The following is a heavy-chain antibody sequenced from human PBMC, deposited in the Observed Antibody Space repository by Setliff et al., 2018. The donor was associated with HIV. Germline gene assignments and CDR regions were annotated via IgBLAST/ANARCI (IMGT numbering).Heavy chain of an antibody. CDR3: AKSSGYSSDWIDY. Sequence: GGSLRLSCAASGFTFDRFWMHWVRQAPGKGLVWVSRVNRDGSSTTYADSVKDRFTISRDNSKNTLYLQMNSLRAEDTAVYYCAKSSGYSSDWIDYWGQGTLVTVSS. D-gene: IGHD6-19*01. CDR2: VNRDGSST. V-gene: IGHV3-74*01. J-gene: IGHJ4*02. CDR1: GFTFDRFW.